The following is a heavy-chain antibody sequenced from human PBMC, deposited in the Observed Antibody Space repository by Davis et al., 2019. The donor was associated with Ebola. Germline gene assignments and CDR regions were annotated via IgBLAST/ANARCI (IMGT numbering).Heavy chain of an antibody. V-gene: IGHV1-8*01. J-gene: IGHJ6*02. Sequence: ASVKVSCKASGYTFTSYDINWVRQATGQGLEWMGWMNPKTGNTGYAQKFQGRVTITRDTSASTAYMELSSLRSEDTAVYYCASAVAAAGTREYYYGMDVWGQGTTVTVSS. CDR1: GYTFTSYD. CDR2: MNPKTGNT. D-gene: IGHD6-13*01. CDR3: ASAVAAAGTREYYYGMDV.